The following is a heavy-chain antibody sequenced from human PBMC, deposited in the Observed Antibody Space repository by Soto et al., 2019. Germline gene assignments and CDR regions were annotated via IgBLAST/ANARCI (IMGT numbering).Heavy chain of an antibody. D-gene: IGHD3-22*01. J-gene: IGHJ6*02. CDR3: ARDGTYYYDSSGSVFYGMDV. Sequence: QVQLVQSGAEVKKPGSSVKVSCKASGGTFSSYAISWVRQAPGQGLEWMGGIIPIFGTANYAQKFQGRVTITADESTSTAYMELSSQRSEDTAVYYCARDGTYYYDSSGSVFYGMDVWGQGTTVTVSS. CDR1: GGTFSSYA. V-gene: IGHV1-69*01. CDR2: IIPIFGTA.